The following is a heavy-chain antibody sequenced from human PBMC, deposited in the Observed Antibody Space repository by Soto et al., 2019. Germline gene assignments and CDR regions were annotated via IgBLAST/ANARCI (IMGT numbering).Heavy chain of an antibody. D-gene: IGHD1-1*01. J-gene: IGHJ4*02. Sequence: QVQLQQLGAGLVKPSETLSLSCAVYGQSFSGHSWAWIRQPPGKVLEWIGEINESGSTYYNPSLKSRVTISTDTAKNQFSRKLSSVSAADTAAYFCARGSGIVALPGELEDVKYEYWGQGTLVNVSS. V-gene: IGHV4-34*01. CDR2: INESGST. CDR1: GQSFSGHS. CDR3: ARGSGIVALPGELEDVKYEY.